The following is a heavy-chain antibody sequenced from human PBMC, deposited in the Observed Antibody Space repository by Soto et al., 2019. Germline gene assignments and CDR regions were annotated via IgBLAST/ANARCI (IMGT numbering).Heavy chain of an antibody. CDR2: INPNSGGT. CDR1: GYTFTGYY. V-gene: IGHV1-2*04. CDR3: ARERAETIAAADNYYYYYGMDV. D-gene: IGHD6-13*01. J-gene: IGHJ6*02. Sequence: GASVKVSCKASGYTFTGYYMHWVRQAPGQGLEWMGWINPNSGGTNYAQKFQGWVTMTRDTSISTAYMELSRLRSDDTAVYYCARERAETIAAADNYYYYYGMDVWGQGTTVTVSS.